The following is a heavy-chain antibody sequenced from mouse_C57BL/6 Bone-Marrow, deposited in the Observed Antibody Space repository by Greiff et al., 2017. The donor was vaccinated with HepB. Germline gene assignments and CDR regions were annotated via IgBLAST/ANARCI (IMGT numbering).Heavy chain of an antibody. CDR1: GYTFTSYW. CDR3: ARRITTVARGFDY. D-gene: IGHD1-1*01. CDR2: IYPGSGST. V-gene: IGHV1-55*01. Sequence: VQLQQPGAELVKPGASVKMSCKASGYTFTSYWITWVKQRPGQGLEWIGDIYPGSGSTNYNEKFKSKATLTVDTSSSTAYMQLSSLTSEDSAVYYCARRITTVARGFDYWGQGTTLTVSS. J-gene: IGHJ2*01.